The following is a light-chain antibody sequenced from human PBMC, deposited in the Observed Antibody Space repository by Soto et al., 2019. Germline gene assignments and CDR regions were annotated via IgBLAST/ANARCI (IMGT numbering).Light chain of an antibody. CDR3: QQRSNGLWT. Sequence: EIVLTQSPATLSLSPGERATLSCRASQGVSSYLAWYQQKPGQAPRLLIYDASNRATGIPARFSGSGPGTDFTLTVSSLEPEDFAVYYCQQRSNGLWTFGQGTKVEIK. CDR1: QGVSSY. CDR2: DAS. J-gene: IGKJ1*01. V-gene: IGKV3D-11*01.